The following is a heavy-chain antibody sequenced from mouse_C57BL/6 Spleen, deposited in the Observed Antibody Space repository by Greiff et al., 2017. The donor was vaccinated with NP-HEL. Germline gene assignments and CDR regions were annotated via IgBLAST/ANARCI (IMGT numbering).Heavy chain of an antibody. V-gene: IGHV7-3*01. Sequence: EVKLVESGGGLVQPGGSLSLSCAASGFTFTDYYMSWVRQPPGKALEWLGFIRNKANGYTTEYSASVKGRFTISRDNSQSILYLQMNALRAEDSATYYCARLSLPYYYGSSSGYFDVWGTGTTVTVSS. CDR1: GFTFTDYY. CDR2: IRNKANGYTT. D-gene: IGHD1-1*01. J-gene: IGHJ1*03. CDR3: ARLSLPYYYGSSSGYFDV.